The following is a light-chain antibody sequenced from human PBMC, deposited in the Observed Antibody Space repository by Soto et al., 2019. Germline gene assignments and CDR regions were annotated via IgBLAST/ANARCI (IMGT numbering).Light chain of an antibody. J-gene: IGKJ2*01. CDR2: GAS. CDR3: QQYNKWPLT. Sequence: EIVMTQSPATLSVSPGERATLSCRASQSVSSTLAWYQQKPGQAPRLLIYGASTRATGTPVRFSGSGSGTEFTLTISSLQSEDFAVYYCQQYNKWPLTFGQGTKLEI. CDR1: QSVSST. V-gene: IGKV3-15*01.